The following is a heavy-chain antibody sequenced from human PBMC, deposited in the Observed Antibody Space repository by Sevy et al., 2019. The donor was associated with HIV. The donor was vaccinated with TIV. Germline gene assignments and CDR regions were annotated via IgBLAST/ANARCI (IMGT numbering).Heavy chain of an antibody. CDR3: AREGCTKPHDY. D-gene: IGHD2-8*01. Sequence: GGSLRLSCAASGFTFSSYWMHWVRQAPGKGPVWVSGVNSDGSSTNYADSVKGRFTMSRDSAKNSFYLQMNNLRAEDTAVYYCAREGCTKPHDYWGQGTLVTVSS. CDR2: VNSDGSST. CDR1: GFTFSSYW. V-gene: IGHV3-74*01. J-gene: IGHJ4*02.